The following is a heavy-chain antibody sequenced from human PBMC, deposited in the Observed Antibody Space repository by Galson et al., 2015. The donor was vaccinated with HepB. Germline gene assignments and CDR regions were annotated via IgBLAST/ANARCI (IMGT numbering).Heavy chain of an antibody. Sequence: SVKVSCKASGYTFTSYGISWVRQAPGQGLEWMGWISAYNGNTNYAQKLQGRVTMTTDTSTSTAYMELRSLRSDDTAVYYCARAVGIVVVPAEDGDYWGQGTLVTVSS. J-gene: IGHJ4*02. V-gene: IGHV1-18*01. CDR1: GYTFTSYG. D-gene: IGHD2-2*01. CDR3: ARAVGIVVVPAEDGDY. CDR2: ISAYNGNT.